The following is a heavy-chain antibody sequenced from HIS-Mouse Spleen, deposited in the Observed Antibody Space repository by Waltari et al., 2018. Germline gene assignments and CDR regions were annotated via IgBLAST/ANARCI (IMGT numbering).Heavy chain of an antibody. CDR1: GGSISSYY. CDR3: AREPAVKGGNWFDP. J-gene: IGHJ5*02. V-gene: IGHV4-4*07. CDR2: IYTSGST. Sequence: QVQLQESGPGLVKPSETLSLTCTVSGGSISSYYWRWIRQPAGKGLEWIGRIYTSGSTNYNPSLKSRVTMSVDTSKNQFSLKLSSVTAADTAVYYCAREPAVKGGNWFDPWGQGTLVTVSS. D-gene: IGHD4-4*01.